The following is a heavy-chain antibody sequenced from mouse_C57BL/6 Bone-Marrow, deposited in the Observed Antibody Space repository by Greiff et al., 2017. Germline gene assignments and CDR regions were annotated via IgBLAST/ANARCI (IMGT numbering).Heavy chain of an antibody. CDR3: ARNGHFDY. V-gene: IGHV1-61*01. J-gene: IGHJ2*01. Sequence: VQLQQPGAELVRPGSSVKLSCKASGYTFTSYWMDWVKQRPGQGLEWIGNIYPSDSETHYNQKFKDKATLTVAKSSSTAYMQLSSLTSEDSAVYYCARNGHFDYWGQGTTLTVSA. D-gene: IGHD1-1*01. CDR2: IYPSDSET. CDR1: GYTFTSYW.